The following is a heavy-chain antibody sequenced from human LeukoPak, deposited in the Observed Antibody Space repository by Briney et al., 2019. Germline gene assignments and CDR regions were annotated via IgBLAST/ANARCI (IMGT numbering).Heavy chain of an antibody. V-gene: IGHV4-61*02. CDR3: ARGPYSYDSSGAFDI. CDR1: GDSISSGDYY. CDR2: ISSSGST. J-gene: IGHJ3*02. D-gene: IGHD3-22*01. Sequence: SETLSLTCTVSGDSISSGDYYWSWIRQPAGKGLEWIGRISSSGSTNYNPSLKSRVTISVDTSKKQFSLKLSSVTAADTAVYFCARGPYSYDSSGAFDIWGQGTMVTVSS.